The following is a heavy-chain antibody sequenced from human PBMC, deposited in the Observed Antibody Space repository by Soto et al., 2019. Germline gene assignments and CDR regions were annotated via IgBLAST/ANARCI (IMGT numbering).Heavy chain of an antibody. CDR2: IDPSDSYT. D-gene: IGHD6-13*01. J-gene: IGHJ5*02. Sequence: EVQLVQSGAEVKKPGESLRISCKGSGYSLTNYCINWVRQMPGKGLEWMGKIDPSDSYTNYSPSFQGHVTISADKSISTAYLQWNILRASDTAMYYCARHAIGAIGSDSWFDPWGQGTLVTVSS. CDR1: GYSLTNYC. CDR3: ARHAIGAIGSDSWFDP. V-gene: IGHV5-10-1*01.